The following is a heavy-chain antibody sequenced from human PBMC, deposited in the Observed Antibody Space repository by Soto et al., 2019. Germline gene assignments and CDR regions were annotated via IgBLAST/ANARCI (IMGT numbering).Heavy chain of an antibody. CDR2: ISAYNGNT. D-gene: IGHD3-10*01. J-gene: IGHJ6*02. Sequence: ASVKVSCKASGYTFTSYGISWVRQAPGQGLEWMGWISAYNGNTNYAQKLQGRVTMTTDTSTSTAYMELRSLRSDDTAVYYCAGGTLWFGELSKYYYYYYGMDVWGQRTTVTVSS. V-gene: IGHV1-18*01. CDR1: GYTFTSYG. CDR3: AGGTLWFGELSKYYYYYYGMDV.